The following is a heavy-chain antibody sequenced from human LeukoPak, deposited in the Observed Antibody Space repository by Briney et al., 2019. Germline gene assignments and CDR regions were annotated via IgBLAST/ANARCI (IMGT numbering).Heavy chain of an antibody. CDR3: TTDQIDSSGWYWVFDY. CDR1: GFTFSNAW. J-gene: IGHJ4*02. Sequence: GGSLRLSCAASGFTFSNAWMTWVRQAPGKGLEWVGRIKSKTDGGTTGYAAPVKGRFTISRDDSKNTLYLQMNSLKTEDTAVYYCTTDQIDSSGWYWVFDYWGQGTLVTVSS. CDR2: IKSKTDGGTT. D-gene: IGHD6-19*01. V-gene: IGHV3-15*01.